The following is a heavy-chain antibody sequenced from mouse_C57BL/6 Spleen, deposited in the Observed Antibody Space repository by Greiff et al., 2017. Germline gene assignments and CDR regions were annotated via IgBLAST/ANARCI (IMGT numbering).Heavy chain of an antibody. D-gene: IGHD6-2*01. J-gene: IGHJ2*01. CDR1: GYTFTEYT. CDR3: SRHEEEVYYFDY. Sequence: QVQLQQSGAELVKPGASVKLSCTASGYTFTEYTIHWVKQRSGQGLGWIGWFYPGSGSIKYNEKFKDNATLTADKSSSTVYMELSRLTSEDSAVYFCSRHEEEVYYFDYWGQGTTLTVSS. V-gene: IGHV1-62-2*01. CDR2: FYPGSGSI.